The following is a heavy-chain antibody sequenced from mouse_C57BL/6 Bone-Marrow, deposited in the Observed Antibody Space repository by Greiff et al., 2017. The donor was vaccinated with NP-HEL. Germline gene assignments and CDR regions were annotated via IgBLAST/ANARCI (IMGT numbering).Heavy chain of an antibody. CDR3: ARERDYAVFAY. D-gene: IGHD2-4*01. CDR2: ISGGGGNT. V-gene: IGHV5-9*01. Sequence: EVQRVESGGGLVKPGGSLKLSCAASGFTFSSYTMSWVRQTPETRLAWVATISGGGGNTYYPDSVKGRFTISRDNAKNTLYLQMSSLRSEDTALYYCARERDYAVFAYWGQGTLVTVSA. J-gene: IGHJ3*01. CDR1: GFTFSSYT.